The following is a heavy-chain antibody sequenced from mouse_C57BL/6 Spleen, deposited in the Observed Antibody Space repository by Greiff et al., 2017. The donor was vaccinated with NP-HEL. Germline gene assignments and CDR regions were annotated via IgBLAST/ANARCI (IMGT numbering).Heavy chain of an antibody. CDR1: GFSLTSYG. D-gene: IGHD2-4*01. Sequence: VQRVESGPGLVQPSQSLSITCTVSGFSLTSYGVHWVRQSPGKGLEWLGVIWSGGSKDYNAAFIPRQSISKDNSKSQVFFKMNSLQADDTAIYYCARVRDDYGLYAMDYWGQGTSVTVSS. CDR2: IWSGGSK. CDR3: ARVRDDYGLYAMDY. J-gene: IGHJ4*01. V-gene: IGHV2-2*01.